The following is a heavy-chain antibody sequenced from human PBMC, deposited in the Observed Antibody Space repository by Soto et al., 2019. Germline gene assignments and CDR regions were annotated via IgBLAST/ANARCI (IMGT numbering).Heavy chain of an antibody. V-gene: IGHV4-61*03. Sequence: QVQLQESGPGLVKPSETLSLTCTVSGGSVSSGNYNWGWIRQPPGKGPEWIGYIYYSGSTRYNPSLKSRLTISVDTSKNHFSLTLTSVNAPDTAVYYCARGRNNWFDPWGQGTLVTVSS. CDR1: GGSVSSGNYN. CDR2: IYYSGST. J-gene: IGHJ5*02. CDR3: ARGRNNWFDP.